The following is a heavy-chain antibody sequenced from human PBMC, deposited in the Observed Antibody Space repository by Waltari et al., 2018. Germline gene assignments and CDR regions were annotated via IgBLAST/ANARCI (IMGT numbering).Heavy chain of an antibody. CDR1: GGSFGSFW. CDR2: IDQSDHP. V-gene: IGHV4-34*02. Sequence: QVQLQQWGAGVLKPSETLSLTCVVNGGSFGSFWWSWIRQPPGKGLQWIGEIDQSDHPNYKPSLTSRVTISIDTSKNQFYLTLRSVAAADTAVYYCARHRHPGHSFDIWGQGASVLVSS. D-gene: IGHD3-16*02. J-gene: IGHJ3*02. CDR3: ARHRHPGHSFDI.